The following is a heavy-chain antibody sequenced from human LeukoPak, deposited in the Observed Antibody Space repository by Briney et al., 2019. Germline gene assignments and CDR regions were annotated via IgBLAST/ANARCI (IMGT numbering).Heavy chain of an antibody. Sequence: PGGSLRLSCAASGFTVSSNYMSWVRQAPGKGLEWVSVIYSGGSTYYADSVKGRFTISRDNSKNTLYLQMNSLRAEDTAVYYCARYPSVAATGWGRWFDHWGQGTLVTVSS. D-gene: IGHD6-13*01. V-gene: IGHV3-66*01. CDR3: ARYPSVAATGWGRWFDH. J-gene: IGHJ5*02. CDR1: GFTVSSNY. CDR2: IYSGGST.